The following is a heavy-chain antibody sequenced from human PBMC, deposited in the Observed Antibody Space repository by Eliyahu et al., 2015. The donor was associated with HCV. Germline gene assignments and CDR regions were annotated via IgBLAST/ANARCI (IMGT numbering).Heavy chain of an antibody. J-gene: IGHJ2*01. V-gene: IGHV3-48*01. CDR3: ARVYYGGNFWYFDL. Sequence: EVQLVESGGGLVQPGGSLRLSCVASGFTFSSYSLNWVRQAPGKGLEWVSYIGSSSSPIHYADSLKGRFTISRDNAKNSLFLQMNSLRAEDTAVYYCARVYYGGNFWYFDLWGRGTLVTVSS. CDR1: GFTFSSYS. D-gene: IGHD4-23*01. CDR2: IGSSSSPI.